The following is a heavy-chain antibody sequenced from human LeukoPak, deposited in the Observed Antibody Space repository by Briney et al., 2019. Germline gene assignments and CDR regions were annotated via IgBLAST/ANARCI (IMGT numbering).Heavy chain of an antibody. D-gene: IGHD2-8*02. Sequence: PSETLSLTCTVSGYSINSGYYWGWIRQPPGKGLEWIGSIYYSGSTYYNPSLKSRVTISVDTSKNQFSLKLSSVTAADTAVYYCARDSPTGAFDIWGQGTMVTVSS. V-gene: IGHV4-38-2*02. J-gene: IGHJ3*02. CDR2: IYYSGST. CDR1: GYSINSGYY. CDR3: ARDSPTGAFDI.